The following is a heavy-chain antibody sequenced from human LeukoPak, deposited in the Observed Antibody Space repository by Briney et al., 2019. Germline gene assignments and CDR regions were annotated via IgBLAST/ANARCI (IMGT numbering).Heavy chain of an antibody. V-gene: IGHV1-69*13. CDR1: GGTSSSYA. CDR3: ARDGIVDTAMVIFDY. Sequence: VASVKVSCKASGGTSSSYAISWVRQAPGQGLEWMGGIIPIFGTANYAQKFQGRVTITADESTSTAYMELSSLRSEDTAVYYCARDGIVDTAMVIFDYWGQGTLVTVSS. CDR2: IIPIFGTA. D-gene: IGHD5-18*01. J-gene: IGHJ4*02.